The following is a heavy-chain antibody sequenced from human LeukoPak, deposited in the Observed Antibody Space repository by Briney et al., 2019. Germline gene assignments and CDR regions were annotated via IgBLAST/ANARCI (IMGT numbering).Heavy chain of an antibody. V-gene: IGHV1-24*01. CDR3: ATDRITMMRGGRAYFYRGTDA. Sequence: ASVKLSCKVSGYTLTELAVHWVRQAPGKGLEWMGHFDSEDGETIYAQNFKGRLTVTEDTSADTAYMELSSLRSEDTAVYYCATDRITMMRGGRAYFYRGTDAWGQGTTVIVSS. CDR2: FDSEDGET. J-gene: IGHJ6*02. D-gene: IGHD3-10*01. CDR1: GYTLTELA.